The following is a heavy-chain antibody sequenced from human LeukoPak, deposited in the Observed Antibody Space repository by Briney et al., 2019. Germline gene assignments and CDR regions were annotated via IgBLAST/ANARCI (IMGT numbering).Heavy chain of an antibody. D-gene: IGHD3-16*01. J-gene: IGHJ3*02. CDR1: GYTFTGYY. V-gene: IGHV1-2*02. CDR2: INPNSGGT. CDR3: ARVVDVWGTLSGAFDI. Sequence: ASVKVSCKASGYTFTGYYMHWVRQAPGQGLEWMGWINPNSGGTNYAQKFQGRITMTRDTSISTAYMELSRLRSDDTAVYYCARVVDVWGTLSGAFDIWGQGTMVTVSS.